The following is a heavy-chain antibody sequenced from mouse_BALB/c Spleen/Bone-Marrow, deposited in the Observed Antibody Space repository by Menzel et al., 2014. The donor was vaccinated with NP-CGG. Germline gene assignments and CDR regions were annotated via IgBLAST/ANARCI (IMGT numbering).Heavy chain of an antibody. CDR2: INPSTGYT. D-gene: IGHD1-1*01. CDR1: GYTFTSYW. J-gene: IGHJ4*01. V-gene: IGHV1-7*01. Sequence: VHLVESGAELAKPGASVKMSCKAPGYTFTSYWMHWVKQRPGQGLEWIGYINPSTGYTEYNQKFKDKATLTADKSSSTAYMQLSSLTSEDSAVYYCARQITTVDYAMDYWGQGTSVTVSS. CDR3: ARQITTVDYAMDY.